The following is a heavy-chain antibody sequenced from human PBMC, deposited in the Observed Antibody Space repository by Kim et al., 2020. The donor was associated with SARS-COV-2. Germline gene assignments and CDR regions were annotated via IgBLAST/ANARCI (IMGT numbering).Heavy chain of an antibody. CDR2: ISGSGGST. V-gene: IGHV3-23*01. D-gene: IGHD6-13*01. Sequence: GGSLRLSCAASGFTFSSYAMSWVRQAPGKGLEWVSAISGSGGSTYYADSVKGRFTISRDNSKNTLYLQMNSLRAEDTAVYYCANLISHVGLSSSWYLDPHAFDIWGQGTMVTVSS. CDR1: GFTFSSYA. J-gene: IGHJ3*02. CDR3: ANLISHVGLSSSWYLDPHAFDI.